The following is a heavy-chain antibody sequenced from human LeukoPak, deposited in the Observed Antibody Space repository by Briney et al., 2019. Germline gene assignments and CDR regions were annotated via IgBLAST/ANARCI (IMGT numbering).Heavy chain of an antibody. CDR3: ARNRARRMGYFDY. CDR1: GGSISSSSYY. V-gene: IGHV4-39*07. J-gene: IGHJ4*02. Sequence: SETLSLTCTVSGGSISSSSYYWGWIRQPPGKGLEWIGSIYYSGSTYYNPSLKSRVTISVDTSKNQFSLKLSSVTAADTAEYFCARNRARRMGYFDYWGQGTLVTVSS. CDR2: IYYSGST. D-gene: IGHD2-15*01.